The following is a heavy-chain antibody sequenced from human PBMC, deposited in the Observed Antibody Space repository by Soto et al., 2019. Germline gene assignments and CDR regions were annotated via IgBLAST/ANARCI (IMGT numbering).Heavy chain of an antibody. J-gene: IGHJ4*02. Sequence: TGGSLRLSCAASGFIVNSNYMSWVRQVPGKRLEWVSVIYSGGYTHYADSVKGRFTISRHNIKNTLYLQMNSLRAEDTAVYYCARCPREYGGFFEYWGQGNRVTVSS. V-gene: IGHV3-53*04. CDR1: GFIVNSNY. CDR3: ARCPREYGGFFEY. CDR2: IYSGGYT. D-gene: IGHD4-17*01.